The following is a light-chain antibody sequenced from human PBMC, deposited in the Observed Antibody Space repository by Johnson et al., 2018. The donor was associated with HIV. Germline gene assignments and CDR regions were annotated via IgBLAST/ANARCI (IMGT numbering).Light chain of an antibody. CDR2: DND. Sequence: QSVLTQPPSVSAAPGQKVTISCSGTSSNIGNNYVSWYQHLPGTAPKVLIYDNDKRPSGIPDRFSGSKSGKSATLGISGLQPGDEADYYCGTGDSSLCTPNYVLGAWTKCTGL. CDR3: GTGDSSLCTPNYV. J-gene: IGLJ1*01. CDR1: SSNIGNNY. V-gene: IGLV1-51*01.